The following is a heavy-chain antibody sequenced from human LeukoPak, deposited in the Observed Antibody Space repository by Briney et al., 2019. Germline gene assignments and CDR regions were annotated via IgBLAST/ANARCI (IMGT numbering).Heavy chain of an antibody. D-gene: IGHD3-3*01. CDR2: ISVSGGSP. CDR3: AKGLREYDFWSGYAT. CDR1: GFTFSSYA. V-gene: IGHV3-23*01. J-gene: IGHJ5*02. Sequence: GGSLRLSCSASGFTFSSYAMMWVRQAPGKGLDWVSTISVSGGSPNYADSVKGRFTISRDNSKNTLFLQMNSLRAEDTALYYCAKGLREYDFWSGYATWGQGTLVTVSS.